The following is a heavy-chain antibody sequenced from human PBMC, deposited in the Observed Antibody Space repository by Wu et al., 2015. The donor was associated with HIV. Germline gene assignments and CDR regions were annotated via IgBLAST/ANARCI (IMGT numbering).Heavy chain of an antibody. CDR3: ARVGGSSWYREFDL. D-gene: IGHD6-13*01. CDR1: GHSFSSFA. Sequence: QVQLVQSGAEVKKPGSSVKVSCKASGHSFSSFAITWVRQAPGQGLEWMGGIIPLFDTSHYAQKFRDRVTMTTDESTSTAYMELSSLTSDDTAVYYCARVGGSSWYREFDLWGQGTMVTVSS. CDR2: IIPLFDTS. J-gene: IGHJ3*01. V-gene: IGHV1-69*05.